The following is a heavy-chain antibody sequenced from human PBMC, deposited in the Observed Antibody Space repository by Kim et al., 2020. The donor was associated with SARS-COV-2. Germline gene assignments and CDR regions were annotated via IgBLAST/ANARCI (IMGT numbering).Heavy chain of an antibody. D-gene: IGHD4-17*01. V-gene: IGHV1-8*01. CDR2: MNPNSGNT. Sequence: ASVKVSCKASGYTFTSYDINWVRQATGQGLEWMGWMNPNSGNTGYAQKFQGRVTMTRNTSISTAYMELSSLRSEDTAVYYCARGSAYGGNSNPEFDYWGQGTLVTVSS. CDR3: ARGSAYGGNSNPEFDY. J-gene: IGHJ4*02. CDR1: GYTFTSYD.